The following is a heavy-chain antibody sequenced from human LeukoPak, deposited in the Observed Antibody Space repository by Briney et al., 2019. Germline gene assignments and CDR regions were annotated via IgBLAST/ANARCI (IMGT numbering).Heavy chain of an antibody. V-gene: IGHV3-13*01. D-gene: IGHD6-13*01. Sequence: PGGSLRLSCAASGFTFRCYDMHWVSQATGKGLEWVSGIGTAGEIYYPGSVKGRFTISRENAKNSLYLQMNSLRAGDTAVYYCARAAYSSTWYSRYFDLWGRGTLVTVSS. CDR3: ARAAYSSTWYSRYFDL. CDR2: IGTAGEI. J-gene: IGHJ2*01. CDR1: GFTFRCYD.